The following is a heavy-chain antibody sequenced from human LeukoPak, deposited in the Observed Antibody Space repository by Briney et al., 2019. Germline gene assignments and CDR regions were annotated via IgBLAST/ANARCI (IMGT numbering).Heavy chain of an antibody. Sequence: PGGSLRLSCAASGFAFSSYAMSWVRQAPGKGLEWVSAISGSGGSTYYADSVKGRFTISRDNSKNTLYLQMNSLRAEDTAVYYCAKLGSNSPYYYYYYGMDVWGQGTTVTVSS. CDR2: ISGSGGST. CDR1: GFAFSSYA. D-gene: IGHD1/OR15-1a*01. CDR3: AKLGSNSPYYYYYYGMDV. V-gene: IGHV3-23*01. J-gene: IGHJ6*02.